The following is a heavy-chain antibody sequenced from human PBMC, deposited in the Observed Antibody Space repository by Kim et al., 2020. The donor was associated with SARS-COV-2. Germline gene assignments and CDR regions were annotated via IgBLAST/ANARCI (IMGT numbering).Heavy chain of an antibody. CDR3: ARAVSQTYYYATDV. D-gene: IGHD2-8*01. J-gene: IGHJ6*02. CDR1: GFTFSNYA. Sequence: GGSLRLSCAASGFTFSNYAMNWVRQAPGKGLEWVSAISVGTGSTYYADSVKGRFTISRDNSKSTLSLQMSSLRAEDTAVYYCARAVSQTYYYATDVWGQGTPGTVSS. CDR2: ISVGTGST. V-gene: IGHV3-23*01.